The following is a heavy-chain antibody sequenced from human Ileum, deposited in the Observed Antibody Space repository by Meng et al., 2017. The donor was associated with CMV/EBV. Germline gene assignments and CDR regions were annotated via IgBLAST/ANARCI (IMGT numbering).Heavy chain of an antibody. J-gene: IGHJ4*02. Sequence: CANSGFTFSNAWMSWVRQAPGKGLEWVGRIKKKNDGGTTDYAAPAKGRFTISRDDSENTLYLQMSSLKTEDTALYYCTAYNYEPFFHYWGQGTLVTVSS. V-gene: IGHV3-15*01. D-gene: IGHD5-18*01. CDR3: TAYNYEPFFHY. CDR2: IKKKNDGGTT. CDR1: GFTFSNAW.